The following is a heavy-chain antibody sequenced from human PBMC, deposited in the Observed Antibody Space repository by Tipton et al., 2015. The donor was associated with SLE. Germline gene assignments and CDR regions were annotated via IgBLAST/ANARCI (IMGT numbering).Heavy chain of an antibody. CDR2: INHSGIT. V-gene: IGHV4-34*01. Sequence: TLSLTCAVYGGSFSGYYWSWIRQPPGKGLEWIGEINHSGITNSNPSLKSRLIISVDTSKNQFSLKLSSVTAADTAVYYCARRRGCFDIRGQGTMVTVSS. CDR3: ARRRGCFDI. CDR1: GGSFSGYY. J-gene: IGHJ3*02. D-gene: IGHD3-10*01.